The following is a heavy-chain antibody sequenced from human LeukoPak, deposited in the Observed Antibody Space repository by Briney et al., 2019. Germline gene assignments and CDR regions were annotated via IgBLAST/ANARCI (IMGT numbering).Heavy chain of an antibody. V-gene: IGHV1-2*02. CDR2: INPNSGGT. CDR1: GYTFNGYY. Sequence: ASVKVSCKASGYTFNGYYMHWVRQAPGQGLEWMGWINPNSGGTNYAQKFQGRVTMTRDTSISTAYLELSRLRSDDTAVYYCAREGCSGGSCYFDYWGQGTLVTVSS. CDR3: AREGCSGGSCYFDY. D-gene: IGHD2-15*01. J-gene: IGHJ4*02.